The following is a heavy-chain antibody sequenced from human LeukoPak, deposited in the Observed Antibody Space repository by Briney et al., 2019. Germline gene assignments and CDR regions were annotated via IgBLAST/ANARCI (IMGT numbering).Heavy chain of an antibody. D-gene: IGHD1-26*01. CDR3: AKGGGSYFRRVTYYYYYMDV. J-gene: IGHJ6*03. CDR2: ISGSGDST. Sequence: GRSLRLSWAASELRFGSYAMSWVRQAPGKWLQWVSGISGSGDSTYYADSVNGRFTISRNNSKNTLYLQMISLRAEDTAVYYCAKGGGSYFRRVTYYYYYMDVWGKGTTVTVSS. CDR1: ELRFGSYA. V-gene: IGHV3-23*01.